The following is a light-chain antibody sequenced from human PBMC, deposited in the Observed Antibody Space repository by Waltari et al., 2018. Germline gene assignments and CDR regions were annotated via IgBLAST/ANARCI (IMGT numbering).Light chain of an antibody. V-gene: IGKV2-28*01. CDR1: QSLLHRTGNNY. CDR2: LGS. Sequence: DIVVTQSPLSLPVTPGEQASIPCRSCQSLLHRTGNNYLDWYLQKPGQSPQLLIYLGSNRASGVPDRFSGSGSGTDFTLRISRVEAEDVGVYYCMQSLQTLWTFGPGTKVEIK. CDR3: MQSLQTLWT. J-gene: IGKJ1*01.